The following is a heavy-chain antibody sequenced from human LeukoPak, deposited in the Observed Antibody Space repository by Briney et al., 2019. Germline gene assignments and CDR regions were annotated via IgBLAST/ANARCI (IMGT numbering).Heavy chain of an antibody. CDR3: ARGGGKKWLSTYDY. D-gene: IGHD3-22*01. Sequence: PGGSLRLSCAASGFTFSSYSMNWVRQAPGKGLEWVSSISSSSSYIYYADSVKGRFTISRDNAKNSLYLQMNSLRAEDTAVYYCARGGGKKWLSTYDYWGQGTLVTVSS. J-gene: IGHJ4*02. V-gene: IGHV3-21*01. CDR1: GFTFSSYS. CDR2: ISSSSSYI.